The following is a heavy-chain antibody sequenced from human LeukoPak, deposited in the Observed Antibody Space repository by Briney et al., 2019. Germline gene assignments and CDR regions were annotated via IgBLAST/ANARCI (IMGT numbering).Heavy chain of an antibody. CDR2: ISYDGSNK. V-gene: IGHV3-30*04. D-gene: IGHD3-10*01. J-gene: IGHJ4*02. CDR1: GFTFSSYA. Sequence: GRSLRLSCAASGFTFSSYAMHWVRQAPGKGLEWVAVISYDGSNKYYADSVKGRFTISRDNSKNTLYLQMNSLRAEDTAVYYCARGGGLLWFGETFDYWGQETLVTVSS. CDR3: ARGGGLLWFGETFDY.